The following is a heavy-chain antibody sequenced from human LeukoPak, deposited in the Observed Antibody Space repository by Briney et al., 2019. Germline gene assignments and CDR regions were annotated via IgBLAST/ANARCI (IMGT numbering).Heavy chain of an antibody. CDR3: AKGHSDYGTGFDN. CDR2: ISGSGGST. Sequence: PGGSLRLSCAASGFTFSNYAMSWVRQAPGKGLEWVSAISGSGGSTYYADSVKGRFTVSRDNSKKELYLQMSSLRAEDTAVFYCAKGHSDYGTGFDNWGQGTLVTVSS. J-gene: IGHJ4*02. V-gene: IGHV3-23*01. CDR1: GFTFSNYA. D-gene: IGHD5-12*01.